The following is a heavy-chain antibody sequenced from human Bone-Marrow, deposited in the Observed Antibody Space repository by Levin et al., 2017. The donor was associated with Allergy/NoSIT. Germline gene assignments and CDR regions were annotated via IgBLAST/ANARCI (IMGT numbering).Heavy chain of an antibody. J-gene: IGHJ4*02. CDR3: ARRHRYCSGTTCYALDY. Sequence: GESLKISCKGFGYSFSSYWIGWVRQMPGKGLEWMGIINPGDSDTKYSPSVQGQVTISADESISTAYLQWSSLKASDTAMCYCARRHRYCSGTTCYALDYWGQGTLVTVSS. CDR1: GYSFSSYW. CDR2: INPGDSDT. V-gene: IGHV5-51*01. D-gene: IGHD2-2*01.